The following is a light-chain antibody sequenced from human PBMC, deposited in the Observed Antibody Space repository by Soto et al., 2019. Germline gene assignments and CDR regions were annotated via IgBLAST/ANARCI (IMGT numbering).Light chain of an antibody. CDR1: SGHKSYI. J-gene: IGLJ3*02. CDR2: LEGSGNY. CDR3: ETSDSNTRV. Sequence: QPVLTQSSSASASLGSSVKLTCTLSSGHKSYIIAWHQQQPGKAPRYLMKLEGSGNYNKGSGVPDRFSGSSSGADRFLTISSLQSEDEAEYYCETSDSNTRVFGGGTKVTVL. V-gene: IGLV4-60*03.